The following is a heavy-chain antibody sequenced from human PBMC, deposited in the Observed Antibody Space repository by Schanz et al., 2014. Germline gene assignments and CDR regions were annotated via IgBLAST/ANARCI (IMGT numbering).Heavy chain of an antibody. D-gene: IGHD2-2*01. J-gene: IGHJ3*02. CDR1: GYDFHIYA. CDR2: ITAYNGDT. CDR3: ARGTMPGTFDI. Sequence: QILLVQPGPEVKKPGASVTVSCKASGYDFHIYAYSWVRQAPGQGLEWMGWITAYNGDTNYALKLQGRVTMTTDTSTSTAYMELSSLRYEDTALYYCARGTMPGTFDIWGQGTMVTVSS. V-gene: IGHV1-18*01.